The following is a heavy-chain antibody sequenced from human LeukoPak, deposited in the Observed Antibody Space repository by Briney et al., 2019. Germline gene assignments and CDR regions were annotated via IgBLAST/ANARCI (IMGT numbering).Heavy chain of an antibody. CDR2: IYNGGST. Sequence: GGSLRLSCAASGFTVSSNYMSWVRQAPGKGLEWVSVIYNGGSTYYADSVKGRFTISRDNSKNTLYLQMNSLRAEDTAVYYCAKDSRRSTMIVVDRVDYWGQGTLVTVSS. J-gene: IGHJ4*02. CDR1: GFTVSSNY. D-gene: IGHD3-22*01. CDR3: AKDSRRSTMIVVDRVDY. V-gene: IGHV3-53*01.